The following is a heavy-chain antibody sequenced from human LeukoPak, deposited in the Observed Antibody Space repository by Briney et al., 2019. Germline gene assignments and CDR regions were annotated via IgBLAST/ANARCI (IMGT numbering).Heavy chain of an antibody. CDR2: IFPMFGTI. CDR3: ARANMVRGVGSFFDRNWFDP. V-gene: IGHV1-69*13. J-gene: IGHJ5*02. D-gene: IGHD3-10*01. CDR1: GGTFSSYG. Sequence: GASVKVSCKASGGTFSSYGISWVRQAPGQGLEWIGGIFPMFGTIDYAQKFQGRVTMTADESTSTAYMELSSLRSEDTAVYYCARANMVRGVGSFFDRNWFDPWGQGTLVTVSS.